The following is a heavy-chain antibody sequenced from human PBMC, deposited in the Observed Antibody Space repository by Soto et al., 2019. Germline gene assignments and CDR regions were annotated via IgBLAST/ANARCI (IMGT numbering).Heavy chain of an antibody. J-gene: IGHJ6*02. CDR1: GGTFSSYA. V-gene: IGHV1-69*13. D-gene: IGHD3-10*01. CDR2: IIPIFGTA. Sequence: SVKVSCKAPGGTFSSYAISWVRQAPGQGLEWMGGIIPIFGTANYAQKFQGRVTITADESTSTAYMELSSLRSEDTAVYYCARDRRVHYYGSGSYDLYYYYGMDVWGQGTTVTVSS. CDR3: ARDRRVHYYGSGSYDLYYYYGMDV.